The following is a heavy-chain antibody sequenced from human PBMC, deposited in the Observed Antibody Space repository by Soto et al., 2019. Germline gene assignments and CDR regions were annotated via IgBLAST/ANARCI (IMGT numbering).Heavy chain of an antibody. J-gene: IGHJ4*02. CDR2: IYYSGST. Sequence: PSQSLPLTCTVWGGSIRRSDYYWGWVRQLPGRGLEWIGYIYYSGSTFYNPSLMSRLAISVDTSRNQFSLRLTSLTAADTAVYYCARALNVCCSAHARPDGCGQAALVTLAS. D-gene: IGHD2-15*01. CDR1: GGSIRRSDYY. V-gene: IGHV4-31*03. CDR3: ARALNVCCSAHARPDG.